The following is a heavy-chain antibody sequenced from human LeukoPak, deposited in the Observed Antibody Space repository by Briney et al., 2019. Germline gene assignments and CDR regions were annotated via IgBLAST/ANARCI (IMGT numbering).Heavy chain of an antibody. Sequence: GGSLRLSCAASGFTFSSYAMSWVRQAPGKGLEWVSAISGSGGSTYYADSVKGRFTISRDNSKNTLYLQMNSLRAEDTAVYYCAKGLYSSSWYKDYYYGMDVWGQGTTVTVSS. CDR3: AKGLYSSSWYKDYYYGMDV. V-gene: IGHV3-23*01. J-gene: IGHJ6*02. D-gene: IGHD6-13*01. CDR1: GFTFSSYA. CDR2: ISGSGGST.